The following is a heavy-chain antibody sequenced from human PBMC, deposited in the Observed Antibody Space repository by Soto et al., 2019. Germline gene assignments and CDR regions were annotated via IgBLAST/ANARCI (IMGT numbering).Heavy chain of an antibody. CDR1: GYTFTSYG. D-gene: IGHD6-13*01. J-gene: IGHJ3*01. CDR2: ISAYNGNT. CDR3: ARGRGVVIPAGTPDALEV. Sequence: SSVKVSCKASGYTFTSYGISWVRQAPGQGLEWMGWISAYNGNTNYAQKLQGRVTMTTDTSTSTAYMELRSLRSDDTAVYYCARGRGVVIPAGTPDALEVGGQVTMFSVSS. V-gene: IGHV1-18*04.